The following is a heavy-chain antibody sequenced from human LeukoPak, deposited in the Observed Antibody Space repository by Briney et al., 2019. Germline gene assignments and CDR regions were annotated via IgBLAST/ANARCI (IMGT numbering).Heavy chain of an antibody. CDR3: ARPPSTLPAVIPDY. Sequence: GGSLRLSCTASGFTFGDYAMSWVRQAPGKGLERVGFIRSKSYGGTTEYAASVKDRFTISRDDSKSVTYLQMNSLKTEDTAVYYCARPPSTLPAVIPDYWGQETLVTVSS. V-gene: IGHV3-49*04. D-gene: IGHD2-2*01. CDR1: GFTFGDYA. J-gene: IGHJ4*02. CDR2: IRSKSYGGTT.